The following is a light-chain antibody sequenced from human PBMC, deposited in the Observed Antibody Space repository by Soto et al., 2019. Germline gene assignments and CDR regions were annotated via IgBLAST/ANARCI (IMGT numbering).Light chain of an antibody. V-gene: IGLV2-14*01. CDR2: EAR. CDR1: NRDVGSYNL. Sequence: QSALTQPASVSGSPGQSITIACTGTNRDVGSYNLVSWYQQRPGEPPNLIISEARNRPSGIYYRFTGSKYSNTSSLTISGLQAEDEDDYYSSSYTTSSTLGFGGGTKLTVL. J-gene: IGLJ3*02. CDR3: SSYTTSSTLG.